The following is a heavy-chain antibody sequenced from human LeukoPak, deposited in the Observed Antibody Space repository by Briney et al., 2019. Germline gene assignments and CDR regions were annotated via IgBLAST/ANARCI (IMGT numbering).Heavy chain of an antibody. V-gene: IGHV3-7*03. CDR3: AKEGYNWTPAGYFDY. Sequence: GGSLRLSCAASGFTFSSYWMSWVRQAPGKGLEWVANIKQDGSEKYYVDSVKGRFTISRDNSKNTLYLQMNSLRAEDTAVYYCAKEGYNWTPAGYFDYWGQGTLVTVSS. D-gene: IGHD1-20*01. J-gene: IGHJ4*02. CDR1: GFTFSSYW. CDR2: IKQDGSEK.